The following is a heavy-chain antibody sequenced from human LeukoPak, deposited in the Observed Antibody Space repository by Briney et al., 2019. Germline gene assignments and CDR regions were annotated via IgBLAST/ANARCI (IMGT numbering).Heavy chain of an antibody. D-gene: IGHD6-13*01. CDR2: ISSSSSYI. CDR3: ARIAAAHDEGCDY. CDR1: GFTFSSYS. Sequence: GGSLRLSCAASGFTFSSYSMNWVRQAPGKGLEWVSSISSSSSYIYYADSVKGRFTISRDNAKNSLYLQMNSLRAEDTAVYYCARIAAAHDEGCDYWGQGTLVTVSS. J-gene: IGHJ4*02. V-gene: IGHV3-21*04.